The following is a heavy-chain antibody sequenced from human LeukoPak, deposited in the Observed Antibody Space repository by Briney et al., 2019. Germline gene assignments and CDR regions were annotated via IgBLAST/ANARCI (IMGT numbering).Heavy chain of an antibody. D-gene: IGHD5-18*01. CDR2: IYYSGST. CDR1: GGSISSGGYY. Sequence: KTSETLSLTCTVSGGSISSGGYYWSWIRQHPGKGLEWIGYIYYSGSTYYNPSLKSRVTISVDTSKNQFSLKLSSVTAADTAVYYCARDLEAMGYGMDVWGQGTTVTVSS. CDR3: ARDLEAMGYGMDV. V-gene: IGHV4-31*03. J-gene: IGHJ6*02.